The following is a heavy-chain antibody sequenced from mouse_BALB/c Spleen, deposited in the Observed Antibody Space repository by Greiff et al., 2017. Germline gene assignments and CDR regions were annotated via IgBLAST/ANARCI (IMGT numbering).Heavy chain of an antibody. CDR2: IWGDGST. CDR1: GFSLTGYG. D-gene: IGHD2-4*01. Sequence: VKLVESGPGLVAPSQSLSITCTVSGFSLTGYGVNWVRQPPGKGLEWLGMIWGDGSTDYNSALKSRLSISKDNSKSQVFLKMNSLQTDDTARYYCAREMITTRGAFAYWGQGTLVTVSA. J-gene: IGHJ3*01. V-gene: IGHV2-6-7*01. CDR3: AREMITTRGAFAY.